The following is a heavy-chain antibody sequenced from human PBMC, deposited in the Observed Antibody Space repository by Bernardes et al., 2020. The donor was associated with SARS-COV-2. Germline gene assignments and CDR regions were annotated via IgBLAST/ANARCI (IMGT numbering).Heavy chain of an antibody. J-gene: IGHJ4*02. CDR2: ISGSGGST. V-gene: IGHV3-23*01. CDR3: AKDSPGEQQLAKLFDY. D-gene: IGHD6-13*01. CDR1: GFTFSSYA. Sequence: GGSLRLLCAASGFTFSSYAMSWVHQAPGKGLEWVSAISGSGGSTYYADSVKGRFTISRDNSKNTLYLQMNSLRAEDTAVYYCAKDSPGEQQLAKLFDYWGQGTLVTVSS.